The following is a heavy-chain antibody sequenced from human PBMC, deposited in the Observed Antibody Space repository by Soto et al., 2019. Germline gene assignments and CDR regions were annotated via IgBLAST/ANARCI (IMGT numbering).Heavy chain of an antibody. CDR3: ARSQDSSGYWNNCFDP. J-gene: IGHJ5*02. D-gene: IGHD3-22*01. CDR2: IIPLFGTA. V-gene: IGHV1-69*13. Sequence: GASVKVSCKASGGTFGTYTMTWVRQAPGQGLEWMGGIIPLFGTANYAQKFQGRVTITADESTSTVYMELSSLRSEDTAVYYCARSQDSSGYWNNCFDPWGQGTLVTVSS. CDR1: GGTFGTYT.